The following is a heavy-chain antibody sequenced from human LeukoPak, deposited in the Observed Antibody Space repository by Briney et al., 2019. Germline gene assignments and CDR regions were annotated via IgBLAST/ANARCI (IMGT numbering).Heavy chain of an antibody. CDR2: MNPNSGNT. D-gene: IGHD3-3*01. CDR1: GYTFTNYD. J-gene: IGHJ6*03. CDR3: ARGPSYDFLSGSYYYYMDV. Sequence: GASVKVSCKASGYTFTNYDINWVRQATGQGLEWMGWMNPNSGNTGYAQKFQGRVTITRNTTISTAYMELTSLRSEDTAVYYCARGPSYDFLSGSYYYYMDVWGKGTTVTVSS. V-gene: IGHV1-8*03.